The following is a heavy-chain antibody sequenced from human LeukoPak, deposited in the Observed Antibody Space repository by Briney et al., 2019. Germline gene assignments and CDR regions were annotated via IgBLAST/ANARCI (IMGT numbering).Heavy chain of an antibody. CDR1: GFTFNSHS. D-gene: IGHD2-15*01. V-gene: IGHV3-21*01. CDR2: ISSSSSYI. Sequence: GGSLRLSCAAPGFTFNSHSMHWVRQAPGKGLEWVSSISSSSSYIYYADSVKGRFTISRDNAKNSLYLQMNSLRAEDTAVYYCARDRCSGVSCYYFYCWGQGTLVTVSS. J-gene: IGHJ4*02. CDR3: ARDRCSGVSCYYFYC.